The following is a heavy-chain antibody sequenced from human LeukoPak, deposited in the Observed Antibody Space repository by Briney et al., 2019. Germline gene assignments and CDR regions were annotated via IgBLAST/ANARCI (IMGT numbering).Heavy chain of an antibody. CDR2: IFYSGTT. J-gene: IGHJ6*03. Sequence: SETLSVTCTVPGGSISNYYWNWIRQPPGKGLEWIGYIFYSGTTNYSPSLKSRVTISVDRSKNHFSLQLSSVTAADTAVYYCARTYCGGDCRGYYYHYYMDVWGKGTTVTISS. D-gene: IGHD2-21*02. CDR3: ARTYCGGDCRGYYYHYYMDV. CDR1: GGSISNYY. V-gene: IGHV4-59*08.